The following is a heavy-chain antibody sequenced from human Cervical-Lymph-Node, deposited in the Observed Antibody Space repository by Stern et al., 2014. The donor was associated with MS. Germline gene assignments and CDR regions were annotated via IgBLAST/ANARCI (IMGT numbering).Heavy chain of an antibody. CDR2: ISSRSTYI. Sequence: EDQLVESGGGLVKPGGSLRLSCAASGFAFNTYKMTWVRQAPGKGLEWVSSISSRSTYIYYSDSIKARFTISRDNAKNSLYLQMNSLRAEDTAVYYCARDSHYYGMNVWGQGTTVTVSS. J-gene: IGHJ6*02. CDR3: ARDSHYYGMNV. CDR1: GFAFNTYK. V-gene: IGHV3-21*01.